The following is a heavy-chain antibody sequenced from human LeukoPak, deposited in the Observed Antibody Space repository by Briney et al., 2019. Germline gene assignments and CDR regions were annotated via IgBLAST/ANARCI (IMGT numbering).Heavy chain of an antibody. V-gene: IGHV1-46*04. D-gene: IGHD2-21*01. CDR1: GYTFTSYF. J-gene: IGHJ4*02. Sequence: ASVRVSCTTSGYTFTSYFIHWVRQAPGQGLEWMGIINPLSGSITYAQNLQGRVTMTSDTSTSTVYVELSSLRSEDTAVYYCGRSVAFREIPRKFWGQGTLVTVSS. CDR2: INPLSGSI. CDR3: GRSVAFREIPRKF.